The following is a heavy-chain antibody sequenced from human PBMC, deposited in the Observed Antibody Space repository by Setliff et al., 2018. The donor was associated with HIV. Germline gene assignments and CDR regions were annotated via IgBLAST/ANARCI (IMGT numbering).Heavy chain of an antibody. CDR3: ATDDYNGDSFDN. V-gene: IGHV1-46*01. D-gene: IGHD4-4*01. CDR1: GYTFTSYY. CDR2: INPSGGST. J-gene: IGHJ4*02. Sequence: ASVKVSCKASGYTFTSYYLHWVRQAPGQGLGWMGIINPSGGSTTYAQKFQGRVTMTRDTSISTAYMEVSNLRSDDTAVYYCATDDYNGDSFDNWGQGTLVTVSS.